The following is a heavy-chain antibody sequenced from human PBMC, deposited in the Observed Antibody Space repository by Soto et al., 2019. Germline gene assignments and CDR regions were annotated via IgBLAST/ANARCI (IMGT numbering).Heavy chain of an antibody. CDR2: ISAYNGNT. CDR1: GYTFTSYG. V-gene: IGHV1-18*01. Sequence: ASVKVSCKASGYTFTSYGISWVRQAPGQGLEWMGWISAYNGNTNYAQKLQGRVAMTTDTSTSTAYMELRSLRSDDTAVYYCARGGAYDSSGKHYFDYWGQGTLVTVSS. D-gene: IGHD3-22*01. J-gene: IGHJ4*02. CDR3: ARGGAYDSSGKHYFDY.